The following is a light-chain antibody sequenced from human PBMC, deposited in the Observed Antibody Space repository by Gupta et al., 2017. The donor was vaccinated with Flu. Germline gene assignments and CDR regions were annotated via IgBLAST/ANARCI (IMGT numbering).Light chain of an antibody. CDR3: QQYDYLFLT. J-gene: IGKJ4*01. CDR1: QSVTSSH. V-gene: IGKV3-20*01. Sequence: EIVLTQSPGTLSLSPGEKATLSCRASQSVTSSHLTWYQQKPGQAPRLLIYGASSRATGVPDRFSGSGSGTXFTLTIXRLEPEDFAVYYCQQYDYLFLTFGXGTKVEIK. CDR2: GAS.